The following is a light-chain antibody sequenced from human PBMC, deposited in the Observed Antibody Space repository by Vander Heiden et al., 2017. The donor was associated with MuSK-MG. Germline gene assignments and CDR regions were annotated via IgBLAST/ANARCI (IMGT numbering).Light chain of an antibody. Sequence: EVVLTQSPRTLSSSPGETATLPCRASQHVGDWLAWYKRKPGQAPRLLISGASKWAPDIPGRFSGCGSGTDFTLTIRNLESEYFALYFCQQGDSRPLIFGGGTNVDSK. V-gene: IGKV3-11*01. J-gene: IGKJ4*01. CDR3: QQGDSRPLI. CDR2: GAS. CDR1: QHVGDW.